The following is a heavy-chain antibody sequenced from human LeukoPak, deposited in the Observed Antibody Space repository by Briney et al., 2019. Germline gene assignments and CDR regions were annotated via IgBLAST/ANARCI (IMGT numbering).Heavy chain of an antibody. V-gene: IGHV1-2*02. D-gene: IGHD6-19*01. CDR2: INPNSGGT. J-gene: IGHJ4*02. CDR1: GYTFTGYY. CDR3: ARDRQWLVRQPLAY. Sequence: GASVKVSCKASGYTFTGYYMHWVRQAPGQGLEWMGWINPNSGGTNYAQKFQGRVTMTRDTSISTAYMELSRLRSDDTAVYYCARDRQWLVRQPLAYWGQGTLVTVSS.